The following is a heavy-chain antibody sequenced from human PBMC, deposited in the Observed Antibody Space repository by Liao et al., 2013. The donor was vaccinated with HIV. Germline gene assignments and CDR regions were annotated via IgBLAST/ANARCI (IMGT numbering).Heavy chain of an antibody. CDR1: GGSFSGYY. D-gene: IGHD6-13*01. CDR3: AFTGYSSFDY. J-gene: IGHJ4*02. Sequence: QVQLQESGPGLVKPSETLSLTCTVSGGSFSGYYWSWIRQPPGKGLEWIGEINHSGSTNYNPSLKSRVTISVDTSKNQFSLKLSSVTAADTAVYYCAFTGYSSFDYWGQGTLVTVSS. CDR2: INHSGST. V-gene: IGHV4-34*10.